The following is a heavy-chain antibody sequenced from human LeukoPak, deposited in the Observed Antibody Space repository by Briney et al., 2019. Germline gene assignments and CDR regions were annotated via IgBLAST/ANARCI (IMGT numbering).Heavy chain of an antibody. V-gene: IGHV1-69*05. CDR1: GRTFSSYA. Sequence: GASVKVSCKACGRTFSSYAISGVRQAPGQGLEWMGGIIPIFGTANYAQKFQGRVTITTDESTSTAYMELSSLRSEDTAVYYCARVVRSTVTTGYYYYYMDVWGKGTTVTVSS. J-gene: IGHJ6*03. D-gene: IGHD4-11*01. CDR2: IIPIFGTA. CDR3: ARVVRSTVTTGYYYYYMDV.